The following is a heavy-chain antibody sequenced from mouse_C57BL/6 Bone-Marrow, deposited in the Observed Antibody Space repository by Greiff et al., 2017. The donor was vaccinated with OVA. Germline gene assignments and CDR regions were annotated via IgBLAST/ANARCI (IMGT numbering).Heavy chain of an antibody. CDR2: ILPGSGST. CDR1: GYTFTGYW. Sequence: VQLQQSGAELMKPGASVKLSCKATGYTFTGYWIEWVKQRPGHGLEWIGEILPGSGSTNYNAKFKGKATFTADTSSNTAYMQLSSLTTEDSAIYYCARKSKLGPRYFDVWGTGTTVTVSS. CDR3: ARKSKLGPRYFDV. V-gene: IGHV1-9*01. D-gene: IGHD4-1*01. J-gene: IGHJ1*03.